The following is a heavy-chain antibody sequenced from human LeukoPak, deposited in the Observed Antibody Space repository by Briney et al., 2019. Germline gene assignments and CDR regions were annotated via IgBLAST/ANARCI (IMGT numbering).Heavy chain of an antibody. J-gene: IGHJ6*02. CDR2: ISGASIIP. D-gene: IGHD2-15*01. Sequence: GGSLRLSCAASGFNFASYAMTWVRQAPGKGLEWVSSISGASIIPHFAVSVKGRFTISRDNPKGTLYLQMNSLRAEDTAVYYCAKARDFCSGGSCYLVPMDVWGQGSTVTVSS. V-gene: IGHV3-23*01. CDR1: GFNFASYA. CDR3: AKARDFCSGGSCYLVPMDV.